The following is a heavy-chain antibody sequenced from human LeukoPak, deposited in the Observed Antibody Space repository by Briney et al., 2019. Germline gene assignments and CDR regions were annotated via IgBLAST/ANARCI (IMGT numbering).Heavy chain of an antibody. J-gene: IGHJ6*02. V-gene: IGHV4-38-2*02. CDR1: GYSLSSGYY. Sequence: SETLCPTCTVSGYSLSSGYYWGWIRPPPGKGLEWIGSIYHSGSTYYTPSLKSRVTISVDKSKNRFSLKLSSVIAADTAVYYCARNMEEDFDWLLEPYYYYYGMDVWGQGTTVTVSS. D-gene: IGHD3-9*01. CDR3: ARNMEEDFDWLLEPYYYYYGMDV. CDR2: IYHSGST.